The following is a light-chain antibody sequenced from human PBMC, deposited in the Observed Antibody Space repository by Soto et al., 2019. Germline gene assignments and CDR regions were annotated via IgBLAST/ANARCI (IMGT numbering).Light chain of an antibody. CDR1: SSNIGSKY. J-gene: IGLJ3*02. Sequence: QSVLTQPPSASGTPGQRVTISCSGSSSNIGSKYVYWYQQLPGTAPKLLIYRNDQRPSGVPDRFSGSKSGTSASLAISGLRSEDEADYYCAAWDGSLSGWVFGGGTKPTVL. CDR3: AAWDGSLSGWV. V-gene: IGLV1-47*01. CDR2: RND.